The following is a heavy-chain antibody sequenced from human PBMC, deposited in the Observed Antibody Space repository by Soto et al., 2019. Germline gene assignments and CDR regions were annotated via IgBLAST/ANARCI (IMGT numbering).Heavy chain of an antibody. D-gene: IGHD1-1*01. J-gene: IGHJ4*02. CDR3: AKEAEENENVPIPGDN. Sequence: PRGSLRLSCAAYRFRFRNYAMTWVRQAPGKGLEWVSGLSGSGTMRYYADSVRGRFIISRDNAKNTLFLQMDNLRVEDSAVYYCAKEAEENENVPIPGDNWGQGTPVTVSS. CDR2: LSGSGTMR. CDR1: RFRFRNYA. V-gene: IGHV3-23*01.